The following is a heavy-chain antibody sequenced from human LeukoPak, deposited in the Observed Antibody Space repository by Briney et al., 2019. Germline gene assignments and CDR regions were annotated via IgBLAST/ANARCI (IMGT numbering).Heavy chain of an antibody. CDR3: ARDRRGYSYG. J-gene: IGHJ4*02. V-gene: IGHV4-39*07. D-gene: IGHD5-18*01. Sequence: SETLSLTCTVSGGSISSTTYYWGWLRQPPGKGLEWIGTIYYSGSTYYNPSLKSRVTISLDTSKNQFSLKLSSVTAADTAVYYCARDRRGYSYGWGQGTLVTVSS. CDR2: IYYSGST. CDR1: GGSISSTTYY.